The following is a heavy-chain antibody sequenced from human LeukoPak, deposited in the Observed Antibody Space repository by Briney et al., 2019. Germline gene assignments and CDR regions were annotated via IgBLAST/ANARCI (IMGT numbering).Heavy chain of an antibody. J-gene: IGHJ4*02. V-gene: IGHV3-30-3*01. D-gene: IGHD5-12*01. CDR1: GFTFSSYT. CDR3: ARSRGVSGYDFAY. Sequence: GGSLRLSCAASGFTFSSYTMHWVRQAPGKGLEWVALISYDGSNEYYVDSVKGRFTISRDNSKNTLYLQMNSLRVEDTAVYYCARSRGVSGYDFAYWGQGTLVTVSS. CDR2: ISYDGSNE.